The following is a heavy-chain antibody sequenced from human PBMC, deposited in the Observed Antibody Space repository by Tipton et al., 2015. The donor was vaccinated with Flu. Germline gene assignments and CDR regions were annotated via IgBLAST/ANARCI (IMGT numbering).Heavy chain of an antibody. J-gene: IGHJ3*02. Sequence: QLVQSGGGLVQPGGSLRLSCAASGLTFSSNWMSWVRQAPGKGLEWVANVKQDGSEKNYVDSVKGRFTISRDNAKNSLYLQMNSLRAVDTAVYYCAREAIADDYYYDSSVDDAFDIGGQGTMVTVSS. CDR3: AREAIADDYYYDSSVDDAFDI. V-gene: IGHV3-7*01. CDR1: GLTFSSNW. D-gene: IGHD3-22*01. CDR2: VKQDGSEK.